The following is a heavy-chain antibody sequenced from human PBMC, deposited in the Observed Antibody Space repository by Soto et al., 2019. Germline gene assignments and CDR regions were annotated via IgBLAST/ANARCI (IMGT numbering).Heavy chain of an antibody. CDR2: IYSGGST. Sequence: EVQLVETGGGLIQPGGSLRLSCAASGFTVSSNYMSWVRQAPGKGLEWVSVIYSGGSTYYADSVKGRFTISRDNSKNKLYLQMNSLRAEDTAVYYCARDGYNWNYGAFDIWGQGTMVTVSS. D-gene: IGHD1-7*01. CDR1: GFTVSSNY. V-gene: IGHV3-53*02. CDR3: ARDGYNWNYGAFDI. J-gene: IGHJ3*02.